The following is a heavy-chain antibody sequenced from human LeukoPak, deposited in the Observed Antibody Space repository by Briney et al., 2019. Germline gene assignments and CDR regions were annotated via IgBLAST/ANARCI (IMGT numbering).Heavy chain of an antibody. Sequence: GGSLRLSCAASGFIFSNYGMNWVRQAPGKGLEWVAAISASGSATSYADSVRGRFTISRDNSKSTTYLQMNSLRAEDTAVFYCAKEGTRMASSYFDYWGQGTLITVSS. J-gene: IGHJ4*02. CDR2: ISASGSAT. V-gene: IGHV3-23*01. CDR1: GFIFSNYG. D-gene: IGHD2-8*01. CDR3: AKEGTRMASSYFDY.